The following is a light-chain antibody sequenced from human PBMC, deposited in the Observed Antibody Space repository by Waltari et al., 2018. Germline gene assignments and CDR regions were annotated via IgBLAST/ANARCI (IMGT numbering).Light chain of an antibody. J-gene: IGLJ1*01. CDR1: SSAIVGYTS. Sequence: QSALTQPPSASGSPGQSVTISCTGTSSAIVGYTSVSWYQQHPGNAPKLMIYEVSKRPSGVPDRFSGSKSGNTASLTVSGLQAEDEADYYCSSYAGSLYVFGTGTKVTVL. CDR3: SSYAGSLYV. V-gene: IGLV2-8*01. CDR2: EVS.